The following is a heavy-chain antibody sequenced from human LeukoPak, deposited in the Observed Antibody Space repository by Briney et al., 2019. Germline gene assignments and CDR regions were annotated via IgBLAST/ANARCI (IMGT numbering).Heavy chain of an antibody. CDR2: ISGSGGST. D-gene: IGHD2-2*01. J-gene: IGHJ6*02. CDR3: AKDGPVVVPAAADYYYYYGMDV. V-gene: IGHV3-23*01. CDR1: GFTFSSYA. Sequence: GGSLRLSCAASGFTFSSYAMSWVRQAPGKGLEWVSAISGSGGSTYYADSVKGRFTISRDNSKNTLYLQMNSLRAEDTAVYYCAKDGPVVVPAAADYYYYYGMDVWGQGTTVTVSS.